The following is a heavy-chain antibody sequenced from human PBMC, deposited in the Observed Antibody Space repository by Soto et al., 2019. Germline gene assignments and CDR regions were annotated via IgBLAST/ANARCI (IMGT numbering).Heavy chain of an antibody. J-gene: IGHJ6*02. V-gene: IGHV3-30*18. CDR3: AKDGSHLAVAGTSPTSYFYGLAV. D-gene: IGHD6-19*01. CDR1: GFTFSVYG. CDR2: VSYDGRIK. Sequence: QVQLVESGGGVVQPGRSLRLSCAASGFTFSVYGMHWVRQAPGKGLEWVALVSYDGRIKYYADSVKGRFTISRDNSKNTLYLQMNSLRVEETAVYYCAKDGSHLAVAGTSPTSYFYGLAVWGQGTTVTVSS.